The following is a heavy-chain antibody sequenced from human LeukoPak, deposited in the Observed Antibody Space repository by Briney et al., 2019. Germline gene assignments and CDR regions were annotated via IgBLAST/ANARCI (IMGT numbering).Heavy chain of an antibody. D-gene: IGHD6-13*01. CDR1: GFTFDDYA. Sequence: SGRSLRLSCAASGFTFDDYAMHWGRQAPRKGLEWVSGISWNSGSIGYADSVKGRFTISRDNAKNYLYLQMNSLRAEDIALYYCAKGRSSRGSAFDIWGQGTMVTVSS. CDR3: AKGRSSRGSAFDI. J-gene: IGHJ3*02. V-gene: IGHV3-9*03. CDR2: ISWNSGSI.